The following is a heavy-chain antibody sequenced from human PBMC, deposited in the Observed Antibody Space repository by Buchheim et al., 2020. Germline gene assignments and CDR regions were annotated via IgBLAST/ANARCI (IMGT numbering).Heavy chain of an antibody. CDR3: VRFGIVPPIYYFDY. Sequence: EVQLVESGGGLAQPGGSLRLSCAASGFTFSNYWMSWVRQAPGKGLEWVANIKEDGTEVHFVDSVKGRFFISRDNARNSPYLQLNSLRVEDSAMYYCVRFGIVPPIYYFDYWGQGT. V-gene: IGHV3-7*01. CDR1: GFTFSNYW. CDR2: IKEDGTEV. D-gene: IGHD2/OR15-2a*01. J-gene: IGHJ4*02.